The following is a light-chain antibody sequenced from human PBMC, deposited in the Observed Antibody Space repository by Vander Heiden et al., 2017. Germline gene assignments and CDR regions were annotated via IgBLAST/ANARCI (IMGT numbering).Light chain of an antibody. CDR2: WAS. J-gene: IGKJ1*01. CDR3: QQYYSTPH. Sequence: DIVMTQSPDSLAVSLGERATINCKSSQSVLNSSKNKNYLAWYQQKPGQPPKLLIYWASTRESGVPDRFSGSGSGTDFTLTISSLQAEDVAVYYCQQYYSTPHFGQGTKVEIK. CDR1: QSVLNSSKNKNY. V-gene: IGKV4-1*01.